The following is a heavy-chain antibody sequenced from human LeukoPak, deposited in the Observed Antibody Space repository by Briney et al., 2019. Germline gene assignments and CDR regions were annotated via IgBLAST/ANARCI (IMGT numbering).Heavy chain of an antibody. CDR1: GVSISSYY. CDR3: ARWDTIADL. J-gene: IGHJ2*01. V-gene: IGHV4-59*08. Sequence: SETLSLTCTVSGVSISSYYGSWIRQPPGKGLEWIGYIYYSGSTSYNPSLKSRVTISVDTSKNQFSLKLSSVTAADTAVYYCARWDTIADLWGRGTLVTVSS. CDR2: IYYSGST. D-gene: IGHD3-9*01.